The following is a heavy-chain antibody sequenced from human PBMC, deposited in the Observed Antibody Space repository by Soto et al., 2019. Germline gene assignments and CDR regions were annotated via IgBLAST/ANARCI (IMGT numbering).Heavy chain of an antibody. CDR1: GFTFSSYG. CDR3: AKDGLGYYDFWSGYYILPDY. Sequence: GGSLRLSCAASGFTFSSYGMHWVRQAPGKGLGWVAVISYDGSNKYYADSVKGRFTISRDNSKNTLYLQMNSLRAEDTAVYYCAKDGLGYYDFWSGYYILPDYWGQGTLVTVSS. D-gene: IGHD3-3*01. J-gene: IGHJ4*02. V-gene: IGHV3-30*18. CDR2: ISYDGSNK.